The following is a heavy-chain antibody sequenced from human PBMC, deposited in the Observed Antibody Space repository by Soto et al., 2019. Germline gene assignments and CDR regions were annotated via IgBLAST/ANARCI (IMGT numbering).Heavy chain of an antibody. J-gene: IGHJ3*02. CDR3: ASTYSSSELFPAFDI. Sequence: GGSLRLSCAASGFTFDDYGMSWVRQAPGKGLEWVSGINWNGGSTGYADSVKGRFTISRDNAKNSLYLQMNSLRAEDTALYHCASTYSSSELFPAFDIWGQGTMVTVSS. CDR2: INWNGGST. D-gene: IGHD6-6*01. V-gene: IGHV3-20*01. CDR1: GFTFDDYG.